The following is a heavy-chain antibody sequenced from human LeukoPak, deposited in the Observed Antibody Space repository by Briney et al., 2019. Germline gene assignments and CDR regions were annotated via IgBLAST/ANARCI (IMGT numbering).Heavy chain of an antibody. CDR1: GYTFTSYA. CDR2: INAGNGNT. D-gene: IGHD1-26*01. V-gene: IGHV1-3*01. Sequence: ASVKVSCKASGYTFTSYAMHWVRQAPGQRLEWMGWINAGNGNTKYSQKFQGRVTITRDTSASTAYMELSSLRSEDTAVYYCARDRVGATMSLIDYWGQGTLVTVSS. J-gene: IGHJ4*02. CDR3: ARDRVGATMSLIDY.